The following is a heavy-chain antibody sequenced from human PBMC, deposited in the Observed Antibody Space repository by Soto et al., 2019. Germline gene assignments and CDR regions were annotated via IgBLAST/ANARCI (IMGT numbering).Heavy chain of an antibody. V-gene: IGHV1-2*04. CDR2: INPNSGGT. Sequence: ASVKVSCKASGYTFTGYSMHWVRQAPGQGLEWMGWINPNSGGTNYAQKFQGWVTMTRDTSISTAYMELSRLRSDDTAVYYCDSTLEGRVVVGAPTMIDFPNPLQPLPWG. J-gene: IGHJ5*02. CDR1: GYTFTGYS. D-gene: IGHD3-22*01. CDR3: DSTLEGRVVVGAPTMIDFPNPLQPLP.